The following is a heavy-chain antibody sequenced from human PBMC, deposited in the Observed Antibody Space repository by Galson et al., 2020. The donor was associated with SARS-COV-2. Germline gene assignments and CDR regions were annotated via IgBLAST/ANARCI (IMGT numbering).Heavy chain of an antibody. V-gene: IGHV3-33*01. CDR1: GFTFSSYG. D-gene: IGHD3-22*01. CDR3: ARDPLLLGYYYYGMDV. Sequence: GGSLRLSCAASGFTFSSYGMHWVRQAPGKGLEWVAVIWYDGSNKYYADSVKGRFTISRDNSKNTLYLQMNSLRAEDTAVYYCARDPLLLGYYYYGMDVGGQGTTVTVSS. J-gene: IGHJ6*02. CDR2: IWYDGSNK.